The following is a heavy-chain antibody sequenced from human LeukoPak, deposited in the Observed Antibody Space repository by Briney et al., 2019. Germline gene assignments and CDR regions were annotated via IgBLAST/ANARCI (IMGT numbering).Heavy chain of an antibody. D-gene: IGHD3-10*01. CDR3: ARDGGYGSGSYSDFDY. Sequence: PGRSLRLSCAASGFTFSSYAMRWVRQAPGKGLEWVAVISYDGSNKYYADSVKGRFTISRDNSKNTLYLQMNSLRAEDTAVYYCARDGGYGSGSYSDFDYWGQGTLVTVSS. J-gene: IGHJ4*02. CDR1: GFTFSSYA. V-gene: IGHV3-30*01. CDR2: ISYDGSNK.